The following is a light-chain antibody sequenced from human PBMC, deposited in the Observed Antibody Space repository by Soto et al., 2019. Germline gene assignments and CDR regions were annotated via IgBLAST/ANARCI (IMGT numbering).Light chain of an antibody. J-gene: IGLJ1*01. V-gene: IGLV2-14*01. CDR2: EVS. Sequence: QSALTQPASVSGSPGQAITISCTGTSSDVGGYNYVSWYQQHPGKAPKLMIYEVSNRPSGVSNRFSDSKSGNTASLTISGLQAEAEADYYCSSYTSSSIDYVFGTGTKVTVL. CDR3: SSYTSSSIDYV. CDR1: SSDVGGYNY.